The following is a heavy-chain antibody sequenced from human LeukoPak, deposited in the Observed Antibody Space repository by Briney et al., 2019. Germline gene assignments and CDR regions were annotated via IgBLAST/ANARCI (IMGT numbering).Heavy chain of an antibody. CDR1: GFTFSSYA. Sequence: GGSLRLSCAASGFTFSSYAMTWVRQAPGKGLECVSTISGSGGSTYYADSVKGRFTISRDNSKNTLNLQMNSLRAEDTAVYYCAKKYSSGWYGDFDAFDMWGQGTMVTVTS. CDR3: AKKYSSGWYGDFDAFDM. V-gene: IGHV3-23*01. J-gene: IGHJ3*02. CDR2: ISGSGGST. D-gene: IGHD6-19*01.